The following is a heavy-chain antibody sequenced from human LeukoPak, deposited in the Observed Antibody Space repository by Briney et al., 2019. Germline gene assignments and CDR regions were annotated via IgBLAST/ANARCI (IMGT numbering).Heavy chain of an antibody. CDR2: ISAYNGNT. V-gene: IGHV1-18*01. Sequence: GASVKVSCKASGYTFTSYGISWVRQAPGQGLEWMGWISAYNGNTNYAQKLQGRVTMTTDTSTSTAYMELRSLRSDDTAVYYCAREPPTQSLWFGELNPYYYYYMDVWGKGTTVTVSS. D-gene: IGHD3-10*01. CDR1: GYTFTSYG. CDR3: AREPPTQSLWFGELNPYYYYYMDV. J-gene: IGHJ6*03.